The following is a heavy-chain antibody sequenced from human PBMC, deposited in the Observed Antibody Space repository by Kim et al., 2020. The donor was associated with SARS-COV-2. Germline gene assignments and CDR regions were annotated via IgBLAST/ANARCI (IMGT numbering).Heavy chain of an antibody. Sequence: GGSLRLSCEASGFTFSIYGMHWVRQAPDKGLEWVALISYDGSNNYYADSVKGRFTISRDNSKNTLYLQMNSLRAEDTALYYCAKDSSRTYYGFSPPDYWGQGTLVTVSS. CDR1: GFTFSIYG. CDR3: AKDSSRTYYGFSPPDY. J-gene: IGHJ4*02. CDR2: ISYDGSNN. D-gene: IGHD3-3*01. V-gene: IGHV3-30*18.